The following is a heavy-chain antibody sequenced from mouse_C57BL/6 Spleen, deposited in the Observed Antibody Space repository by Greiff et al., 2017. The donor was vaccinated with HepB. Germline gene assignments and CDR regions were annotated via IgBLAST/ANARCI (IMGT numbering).Heavy chain of an antibody. CDR3: ARLGRRYFDV. J-gene: IGHJ1*03. D-gene: IGHD4-1*01. V-gene: IGHV1-55*01. CDR2: IYPGSGST. CDR1: GYTFTSYW. Sequence: VQLQQPGAELVKPGASVKMSCKASGYTFTSYWITWVKQRPGQGLEWIGDIYPGSGSTNYNEKFKSKATLTADKSSSTAYMQLSSLTSEDSAVYFCARLGRRYFDVWGTGTTVTVSS.